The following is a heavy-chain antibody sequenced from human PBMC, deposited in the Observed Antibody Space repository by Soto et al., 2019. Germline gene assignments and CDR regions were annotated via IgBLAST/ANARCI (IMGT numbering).Heavy chain of an antibody. CDR3: ARKYCSAGRCFPYL. J-gene: IGHJ3*01. Sequence: QVQLQESGPGLVKPLEALSLTCTVSGHSVSGGSYYWSWIRQSPGKGLEWIAYISYTGSTNYNPSLKSRVSMSGDTSKNQVSLRLTSLTAADTAIYYCARKYCSAGRCFPYLWGRGTVVTVSS. D-gene: IGHD2-15*01. V-gene: IGHV4-61*01. CDR2: ISYTGST. CDR1: GHSVSGGSYY.